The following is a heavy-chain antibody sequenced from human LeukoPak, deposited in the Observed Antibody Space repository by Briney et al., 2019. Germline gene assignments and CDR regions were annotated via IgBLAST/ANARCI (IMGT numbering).Heavy chain of an antibody. V-gene: IGHV4-31*03. Sequence: PSETLSLTCTVSGGSISTSGYYWSWIRQHPGKGLEWIGYISYSGTTYYNPSLKSRVTLSVDTSNNQFSLRLSSVTAADTAVYYCARAGFTMIVVGLRGNNAFDIWGQGTMVTVSS. CDR1: GGSISTSGYY. J-gene: IGHJ3*02. D-gene: IGHD3-22*01. CDR3: ARAGFTMIVVGLRGNNAFDI. CDR2: ISYSGTT.